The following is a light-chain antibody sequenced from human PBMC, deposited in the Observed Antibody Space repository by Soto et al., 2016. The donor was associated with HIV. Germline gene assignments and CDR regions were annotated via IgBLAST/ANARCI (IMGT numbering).Light chain of an antibody. J-gene: IGKJ2*01. Sequence: DIQMTQSPSTLSASVGDRVTITCRASQSISSWLAWYQQKPGKAPKLLIYKASNLEGGVPSRFSGSGSGTEFTLTINNLQPDDFATYYCHQYKSYSLYTFGQGTKAGDQT. CDR1: QSISSW. CDR3: HQYKSYSLYT. CDR2: KAS. V-gene: IGKV1-5*03.